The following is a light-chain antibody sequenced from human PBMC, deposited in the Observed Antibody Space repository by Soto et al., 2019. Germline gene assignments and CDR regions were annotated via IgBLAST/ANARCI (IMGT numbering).Light chain of an antibody. CDR1: QSVADN. V-gene: IGKV3-15*01. CDR3: QQRNTWPPIT. J-gene: IGKJ5*01. Sequence: EVVMTQSPATLSVSPGERVTLSCRSSQSVADNLAWFQQKPGQGPRLLIYGASTRATGIPARFSGSGSETDFTLTVSSLRSEDFALYYCQQRNTWPPITFGQGTRLEIK. CDR2: GAS.